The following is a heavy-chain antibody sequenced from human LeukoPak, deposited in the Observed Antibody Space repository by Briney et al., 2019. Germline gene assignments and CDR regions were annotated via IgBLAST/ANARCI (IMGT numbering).Heavy chain of an antibody. V-gene: IGHV3-7*05. J-gene: IGHJ3*01. CDR3: ARGIIGYYDAFDL. D-gene: IGHD1-26*01. CDR1: GFTFYNYW. CDR2: IKQVVSEK. Sequence: VGSLRLSCAASGFTFYNYWMSWVRQAPGKGLEWVANIKQVVSEKFYVGSVKGRFTISGDNAKNSLYLQMNSLSAEDTALYYCARGIIGYYDAFDLWGQGTMVTVSS.